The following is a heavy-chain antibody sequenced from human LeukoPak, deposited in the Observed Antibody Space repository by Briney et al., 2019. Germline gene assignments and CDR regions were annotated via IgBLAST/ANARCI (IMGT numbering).Heavy chain of an antibody. Sequence: PGGSLRLSCAASGFTFSRYWMSWVRQAPGKGLEWVANIKEDGSKKNYVDSVKGRFTISRDNAENSVYLQMNSLRAEDTAIYYCAKNGDRGAYCSGGTCYPYYYYYMDVWGKGTTVTISS. CDR3: AKNGDRGAYCSGGTCYPYYYYYMDV. D-gene: IGHD2-15*01. CDR1: GFTFSRYW. J-gene: IGHJ6*03. CDR2: IKEDGSKK. V-gene: IGHV3-7*03.